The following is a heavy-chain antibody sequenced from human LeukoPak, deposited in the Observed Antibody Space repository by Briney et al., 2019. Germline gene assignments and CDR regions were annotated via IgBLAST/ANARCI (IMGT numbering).Heavy chain of an antibody. CDR2: IYYSGST. J-gene: IGHJ6*03. CDR3: ARAAEYSSSWAYYYYMDV. CDR1: GGSISSSSYY. Sequence: SETLSLTCTVSGGSISSSSYYWGWIRQPPGKGLEWIGSIYYSGSTYYSPSLKSRVTISVDTSKNQFSLKLSSVTAADTAVYYCARAAEYSSSWAYYYYMDVWGKGTTVTVSS. V-gene: IGHV4-39*07. D-gene: IGHD6-13*01.